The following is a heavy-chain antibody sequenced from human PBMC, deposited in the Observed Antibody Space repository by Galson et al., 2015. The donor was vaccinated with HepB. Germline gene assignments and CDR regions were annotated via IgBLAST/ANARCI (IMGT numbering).Heavy chain of an antibody. CDR2: TYYRSKWYN. CDR3: ARESVPTWIQLWNYGMDV. CDR1: GDSVSSNSAA. D-gene: IGHD5-18*01. Sequence: CAISGDSVSSNSAAWNWIRQSPSRGLEWLGRTYYRSKWYNDYAVSVKSRITTNPDTSKNQFSLQLNSVTPEDTAVYYCARESVPTWIQLWNYGMDVWGQGTTVTVSS. J-gene: IGHJ6*02. V-gene: IGHV6-1*01.